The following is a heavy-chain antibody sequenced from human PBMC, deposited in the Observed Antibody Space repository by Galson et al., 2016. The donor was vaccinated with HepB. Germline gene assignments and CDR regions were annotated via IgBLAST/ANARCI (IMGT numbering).Heavy chain of an antibody. CDR1: GFPFGKYW. Sequence: SLRLSCAASGFPFGKYWMHWVRQAPGKGLVWVSRINTDGSSTTYADSVKGRFTISRDNAKNTLYLQMNSLRAEDTALYYCTRVHREGIAAAGFQIWGQGTLVTVSS. D-gene: IGHD6-13*01. V-gene: IGHV3-74*01. CDR3: TRVHREGIAAAGFQI. J-gene: IGHJ4*02. CDR2: INTDGSST.